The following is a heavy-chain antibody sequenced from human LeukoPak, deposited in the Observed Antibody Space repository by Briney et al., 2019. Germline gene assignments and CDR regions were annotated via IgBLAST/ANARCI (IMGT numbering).Heavy chain of an antibody. CDR2: IYSGGST. CDR1: GFTVSSNY. CDR3: ARGGDGYNRYYFDC. Sequence: GGSLRLSCAASGFTVSSNYMSWVRQAPGKGLEWVSVIYSGGSTYYADSVKGRFTISRDNSKNTLYLQMYSLRAEDTAVYYCARGGDGYNRYYFDCWGQGTLVTVSS. D-gene: IGHD5-24*01. J-gene: IGHJ4*02. V-gene: IGHV3-66*01.